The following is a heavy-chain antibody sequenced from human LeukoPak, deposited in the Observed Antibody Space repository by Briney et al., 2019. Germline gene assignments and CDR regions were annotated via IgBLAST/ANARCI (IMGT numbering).Heavy chain of an antibody. Sequence: GGSLRLSCAASGFTFSNYALSWVRQAPGKGLEWVSNLSGSGGVTYYADSVKGRFTISRDNSKNTLYLQMNSLKTEDTAVYYCTRPSSDSSSSWVDCWGQGTPVTVSS. CDR2: LSGSGGVT. CDR3: TRPSSDSSSSWVDC. V-gene: IGHV3-23*01. J-gene: IGHJ4*02. D-gene: IGHD6-6*01. CDR1: GFTFSNYA.